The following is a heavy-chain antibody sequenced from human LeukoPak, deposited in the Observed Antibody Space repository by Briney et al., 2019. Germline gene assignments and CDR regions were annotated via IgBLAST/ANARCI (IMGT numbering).Heavy chain of an antibody. CDR1: GGSFSGYY. D-gene: IGHD3-10*01. CDR3: ARVDAGKKHPLDY. Sequence: SETLSLTCAVYGGSFSGYYWSWIRQPPGKGLEWIGEINHSGSTNYNPSLKSRVTISVDTSKNQFSLKLSSVTAADTAVYYCARVDAGKKHPLDYWGQGTLVTVSS. V-gene: IGHV4-34*01. CDR2: INHSGST. J-gene: IGHJ4*02.